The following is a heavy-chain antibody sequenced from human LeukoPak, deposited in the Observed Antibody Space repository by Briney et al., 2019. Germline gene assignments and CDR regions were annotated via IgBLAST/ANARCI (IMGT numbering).Heavy chain of an antibody. V-gene: IGHV3-11*04. D-gene: IGHD6-13*01. CDR3: ARGGSSWYIYYYYGMDV. CDR1: GFTFSDYY. Sequence: PGGSLRLSCAASGFTFSDYYMTWIRQAPGKGLEWVSYISSSSSTIYYADSVKGRFTISRDNAKNSLYLQMNSLRDEDTAVCYCARGGSSWYIYYYYGMDVWGQGTTVTVSS. CDR2: ISSSSSTI. J-gene: IGHJ6*02.